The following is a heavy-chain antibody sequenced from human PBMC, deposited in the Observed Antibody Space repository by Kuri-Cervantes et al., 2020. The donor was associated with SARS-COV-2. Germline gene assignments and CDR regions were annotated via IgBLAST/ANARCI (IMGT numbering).Heavy chain of an antibody. J-gene: IGHJ6*02. Sequence: GESLKISCAASGFTFSSYAMSWVRQAPGKGLEWVSAISGSGGSTYYADSVKGRFIISRDNSKNTLYLQMNSLRAEDTAVYYCAKGYDFWSGYYPHRHGMDVWGQGTTVTVSS. D-gene: IGHD3-3*01. CDR1: GFTFSSYA. CDR2: ISGSGGST. CDR3: AKGYDFWSGYYPHRHGMDV. V-gene: IGHV3-23*01.